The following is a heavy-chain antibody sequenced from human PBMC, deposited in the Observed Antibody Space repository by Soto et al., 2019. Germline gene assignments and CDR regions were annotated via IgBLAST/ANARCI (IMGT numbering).Heavy chain of an antibody. V-gene: IGHV3-23*01. J-gene: IGHJ4*02. CDR3: AKPSGGSYPESRVFDS. Sequence: PSETLSLTCAVSGGSITNTDWWTWVRQPPGKGLEWVSAISTTGGNTLYADSVKGRFTISRDNSKNTLYLQMNSLRAEDTAIYYCAKPSGGSYPESRVFDSWGQGTRVTVSS. CDR2: ISTTGGNT. CDR1: GGSITNTD. D-gene: IGHD1-26*01.